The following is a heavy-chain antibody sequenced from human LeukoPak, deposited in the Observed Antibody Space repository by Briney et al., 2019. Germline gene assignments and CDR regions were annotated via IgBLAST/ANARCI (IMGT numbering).Heavy chain of an antibody. V-gene: IGHV1-18*04. Sequence: ASVKVSCKASGYTFTGYYMHWVRQAPGKGLEWMGWINVYNGKTDYAHKFQGRVTMTTDTSTNTAYMDLRSLRSDDTAMYYCANRGQQLYDYWGQGTLVTVSS. CDR3: ANRGQQLYDY. CDR2: INVYNGKT. D-gene: IGHD6-13*01. J-gene: IGHJ4*02. CDR1: GYTFTGYY.